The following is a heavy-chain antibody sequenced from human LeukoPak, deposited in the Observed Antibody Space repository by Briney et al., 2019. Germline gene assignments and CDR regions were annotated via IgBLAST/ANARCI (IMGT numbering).Heavy chain of an antibody. D-gene: IGHD1-1*01. V-gene: IGHV3-23*01. J-gene: IGHJ4*02. CDR1: GFTFNNFA. Sequence: PGGSLRLSCAASGFTFNNFALDWVRQAPGKGLEWISRIGPSGVTTYYADSVKGRFTISRDNSKNSLYFQMNSLRAEDTALYFCARQLNLDYWGQGTLVTVSS. CDR3: ARQLNLDY. CDR2: IGPSGVTT.